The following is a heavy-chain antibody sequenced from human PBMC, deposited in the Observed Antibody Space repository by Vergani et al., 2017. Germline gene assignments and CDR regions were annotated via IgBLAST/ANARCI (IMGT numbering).Heavy chain of an antibody. V-gene: IGHV4-31*03. CDR2: IYYDGYT. J-gene: IGHJ4*02. CDR1: GGSINSVGYY. Sequence: QVQLQESGPGLVKPSQTLSLTCNVSGGSINSVGYYWSWIRQHPGKGLEWIGYIYYDGYTYYNPSLQSRLTMSIDTSENQFSLRLTSVTDADTAVYYCARALHANKAPFDSWGLGTLVTVSS. CDR3: ARALHANKAPFDS.